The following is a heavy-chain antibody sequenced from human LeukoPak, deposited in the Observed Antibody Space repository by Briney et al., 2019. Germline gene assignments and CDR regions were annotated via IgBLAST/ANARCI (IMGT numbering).Heavy chain of an antibody. V-gene: IGHV1-69*04. CDR2: IIPILGIA. D-gene: IGHD1-26*01. CDR3: ASSGDSGSFSFDY. J-gene: IGHJ4*02. Sequence: SVKVSCKASGGTFSSYAISWVRQAPGQGLEWMGRIIPILGIANYAQKFQGRVTITADKSTSTAYMELSSLRSEDTAVYYCASSGDSGSFSFDYWGQGTLVTVSS. CDR1: GGTFSSYA.